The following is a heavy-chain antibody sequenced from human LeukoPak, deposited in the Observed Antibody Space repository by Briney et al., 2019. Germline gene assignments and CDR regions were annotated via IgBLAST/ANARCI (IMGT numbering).Heavy chain of an antibody. Sequence: GGSLRLSCAASGFTFSNYWMSWVRQAPGKGLVWVSLINSDGSRRYYADSVKGRFTISRDNAKNTLHLQMTSLRAEDTAVYYCARGAPDSSDYGSLFDYWGRGTLVTVSS. D-gene: IGHD3-22*01. CDR3: ARGAPDSSDYGSLFDY. CDR2: INSDGSRR. V-gene: IGHV3-74*01. CDR1: GFTFSNYW. J-gene: IGHJ4*02.